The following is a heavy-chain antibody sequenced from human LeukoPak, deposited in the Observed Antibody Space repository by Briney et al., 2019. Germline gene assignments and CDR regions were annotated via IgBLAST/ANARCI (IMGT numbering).Heavy chain of an antibody. CDR3: ARVGYYYDSSGYYSFDY. J-gene: IGHJ4*02. CDR2: INPNSGGT. D-gene: IGHD3-22*01. V-gene: IGHV1-2*02. CDR1: VYTFTGYY. Sequence: ASVKVSCKASVYTFTGYYMHWVRQAPGQGLEWMGWINPNSGGTNYAQKFQGRVTMTRDTSISRAYMELSRLRSDDTAVYYCARVGYYYDSSGYYSFDYWGQGTLVTVSS.